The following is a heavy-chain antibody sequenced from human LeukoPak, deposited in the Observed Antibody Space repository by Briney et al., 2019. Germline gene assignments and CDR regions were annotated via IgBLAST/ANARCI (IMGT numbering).Heavy chain of an antibody. J-gene: IGHJ3*02. CDR1: GGSFSDYY. Sequence: SETLSLNCAVYGGSFSDYYWSWVRQPPGKGLEWIGEINHSGNTNYNPSLKSRVTISVDTSKSQFSLKLSSVTVADTAVYYCARDHQVYGDYAFDIWGQGTMVTVSS. V-gene: IGHV4-34*01. CDR3: ARDHQVYGDYAFDI. CDR2: INHSGNT. D-gene: IGHD4-17*01.